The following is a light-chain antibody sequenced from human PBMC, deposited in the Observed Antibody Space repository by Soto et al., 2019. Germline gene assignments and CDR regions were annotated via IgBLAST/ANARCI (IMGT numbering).Light chain of an antibody. CDR1: QSVSSSY. V-gene: IGKV3-20*01. CDR3: QQYGSSRT. CDR2: GAS. Sequence: EIVLTQSPGNLSLSPGERATLSCRASQSVSSSYLAWYQQKPGQAPRLLIYGASSRATGIPDRFSGSGSGTDFTLTISRLEPEDFAVYYCQQYGSSRTFGGGTKVEIK. J-gene: IGKJ4*01.